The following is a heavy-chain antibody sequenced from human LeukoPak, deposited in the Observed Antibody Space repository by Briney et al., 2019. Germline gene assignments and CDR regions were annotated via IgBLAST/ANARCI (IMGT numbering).Heavy chain of an antibody. CDR3: VRESREIRFDY. D-gene: IGHD1-26*01. Sequence: PGGSLRLSCAASGLTFSDYWMHWVRQAPGKGLMGVSRINTDGSTTTYADSVKGRFTISRDNAKNTLYLQMNSLRVEDTAVYYCVRESREIRFDYWGQGILVTVSS. CDR2: INTDGSTT. CDR1: GLTFSDYW. J-gene: IGHJ4*02. V-gene: IGHV3-74*01.